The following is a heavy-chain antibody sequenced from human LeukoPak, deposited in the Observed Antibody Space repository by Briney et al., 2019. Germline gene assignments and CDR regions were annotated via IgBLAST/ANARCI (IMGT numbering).Heavy chain of an antibody. CDR2: IYYTGST. V-gene: IGHV4-61*08. CDR1: GGSISSGGYY. J-gene: IGHJ4*02. CDR3: ARFTAMVPYEFDH. Sequence: PSETLSLTCTVSGGSISSGGYYWSWIRQPPGKGLEWIGYIYYTGSTNYNPSLKSRVTISVDTSKNQFSLKLGSVTAADTAVYYCARFTAMVPYEFDHWGQGTLVTVSS. D-gene: IGHD5-18*01.